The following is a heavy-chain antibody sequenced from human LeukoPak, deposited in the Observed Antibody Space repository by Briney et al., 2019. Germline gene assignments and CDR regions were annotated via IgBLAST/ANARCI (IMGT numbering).Heavy chain of an antibody. CDR1: GFTVGSNY. Sequence: GSLRLSCAASGFTVGSNYMSWVRQAPGKGLEWVSIIYRGGSTNYADSVKGRFTISRDTSKNTLYLQMNSLRAEDTAVYYCARLSANSSAYFFDYWGQGTLATVSS. D-gene: IGHD3-22*01. CDR2: IYRGGST. J-gene: IGHJ4*02. V-gene: IGHV3-66*04. CDR3: ARLSANSSAYFFDY.